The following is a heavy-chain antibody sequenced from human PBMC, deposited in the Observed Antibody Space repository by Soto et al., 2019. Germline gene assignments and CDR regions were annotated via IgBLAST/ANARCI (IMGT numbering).Heavy chain of an antibody. J-gene: IGHJ5*02. D-gene: IGHD3-9*01. CDR3: ARDSLLYYDILTSFAP. CDR2: ISAYNGNT. CDR1: GYTFTSYG. Sequence: ASVKVSCKASGYTFTSYGISWVRQAPGQGLEWMGWISAYNGNTNYAQKLQGRVTMTTDTSTSTAYMELRSLRSDDTAVYYCARDSLLYYDILTSFAPWGQGTLVTVSS. V-gene: IGHV1-18*01.